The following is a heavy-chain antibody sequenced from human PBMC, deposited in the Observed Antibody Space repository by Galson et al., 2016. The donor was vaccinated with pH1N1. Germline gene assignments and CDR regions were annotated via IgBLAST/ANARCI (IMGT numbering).Heavy chain of an antibody. CDR2: NSYSGST. CDR3: ARYGPKLRLTGYKCYAIDV. V-gene: IGHV4-59*01. J-gene: IGHJ6*02. Sequence: TLSLTCTVSGGFITNYSWSWIRQSPGKGLEWSGSNSYSGSTNYNPYLKSRVTISLDTSKNQFSLKLSSLNTADTAMYYCARYGPKLRLTGYKCYAIDVWGPGTTVTVSS. D-gene: IGHD3-3*01. CDR1: GGFITNYS.